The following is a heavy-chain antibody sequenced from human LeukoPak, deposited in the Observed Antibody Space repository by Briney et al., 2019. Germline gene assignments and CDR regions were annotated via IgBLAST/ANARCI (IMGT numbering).Heavy chain of an antibody. CDR1: GFTYSDYY. D-gene: IGHD3-22*01. J-gene: IGHJ4*02. V-gene: IGHV3-11*04. Sequence: TGGSLRLXCAASGFTYSDYYMRWIRRAPGKGLEWVSYISSSGSTIYYADSVKGRFTISRDNAKNSLYLQMNSLRAEDTAVYYCARVSRTYNYYDSSGYYDIDYWGQGTLVTVSS. CDR2: ISSSGSTI. CDR3: ARVSRTYNYYDSSGYYDIDY.